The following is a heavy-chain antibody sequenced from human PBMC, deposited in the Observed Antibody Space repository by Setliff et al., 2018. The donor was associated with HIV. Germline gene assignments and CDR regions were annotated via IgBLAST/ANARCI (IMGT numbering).Heavy chain of an antibody. CDR3: ARLPHDFDSSGYYGDAFDI. Sequence: SETLSLTCTVSGGSISSSSYYWGWIRQSPGTGLEWIGSIYYNGNTYYNPSLKSRVTISVDTSKNQFSLKLRSVTASDTAVYYCARLPHDFDSSGYYGDAFDIWGQGTMVTVSS. J-gene: IGHJ3*02. CDR2: IYYNGNT. CDR1: GGSISSSSYY. V-gene: IGHV4-39*01. D-gene: IGHD3-22*01.